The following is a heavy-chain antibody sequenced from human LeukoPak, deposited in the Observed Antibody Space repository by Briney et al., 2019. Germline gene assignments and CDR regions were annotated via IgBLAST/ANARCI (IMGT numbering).Heavy chain of an antibody. J-gene: IGHJ6*03. V-gene: IGHV4-59*11. D-gene: IGHD6-13*01. Sequence: SETLSLTCSVSGCSITSHYWSWNRQPPGKGLKGIGNIYYGGNTNYNPSLKSRVTISVDTSKNQFSLKLSSVTAADTAVYYCARALSSSWYFYMDVWGKGATVTVSS. CDR1: GCSITSHY. CDR2: IYYGGNT. CDR3: ARALSSSWYFYMDV.